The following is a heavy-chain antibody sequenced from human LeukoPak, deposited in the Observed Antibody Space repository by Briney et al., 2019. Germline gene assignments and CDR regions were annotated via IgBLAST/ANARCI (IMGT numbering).Heavy chain of an antibody. V-gene: IGHV4-39*02. Sequence: TSETLSLTCTVSGDSISRSTYYWAWIRQPPGKGLEWIGSVYYGRSPYFNPSLESRATISVDTSKNHFSLKMSSVTAADTAVYYCARSSGTGTFSYWGQGTLVTVSS. CDR2: VYYGRSP. CDR3: ARSSGTGTFSY. J-gene: IGHJ4*02. CDR1: GDSISRSTYY. D-gene: IGHD6-25*01.